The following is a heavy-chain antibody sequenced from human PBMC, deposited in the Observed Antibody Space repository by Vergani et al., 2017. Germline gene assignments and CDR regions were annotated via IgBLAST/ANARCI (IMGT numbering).Heavy chain of an antibody. CDR3: ARAQRSQAFDI. J-gene: IGHJ3*02. Sequence: EVQLVESGGGLVKPGGSLRLSCAASGFTFSSYSMNWVRQAPGKGLEWVSSISSSSSYIYYADSVKGRFTISRDNAKNSLYLQMNSLGAEDTAVYYCARAQRSQAFDIWGQGTMVTVSS. V-gene: IGHV3-21*01. CDR2: ISSSSSYI. CDR1: GFTFSSYS.